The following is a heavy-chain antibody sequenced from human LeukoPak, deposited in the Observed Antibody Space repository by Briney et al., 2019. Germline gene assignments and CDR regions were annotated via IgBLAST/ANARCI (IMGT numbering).Heavy chain of an antibody. D-gene: IGHD4-17*01. CDR1: GGTFTSYA. CDR3: ARDPDTTENYNWFDP. J-gene: IGHJ5*02. V-gene: IGHV1-69*13. CDR2: IIPIFGTA. Sequence: GASVKVSCKASGGTFTSYAISWVRQAPGQGLEWMGGIIPIFGTANYAQKFQGRVTITADESTSTAYMELSSLRSEDTAVYYCARDPDTTENYNWFDPWGQGTLVTVSS.